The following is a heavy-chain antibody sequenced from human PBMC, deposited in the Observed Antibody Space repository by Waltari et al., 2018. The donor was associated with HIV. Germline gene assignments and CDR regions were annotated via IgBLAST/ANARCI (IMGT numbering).Heavy chain of an antibody. CDR1: GGSFSGYY. V-gene: IGHV4-34*01. J-gene: IGHJ5*02. Sequence: QVQLQQWGAGLLKPSETLSLTCAVYGGSFSGYYWSWIRQPPGTGLEWIGEINHSGSTNYNPSRKSRVTISVDTSKNQFSLKLSSVTAADTAVYYCARGLVFGDIVVVPAAKPFDPWGQGTLVTVSS. CDR3: ARGLVFGDIVVVPAAKPFDP. D-gene: IGHD2-2*02. CDR2: INHSGST.